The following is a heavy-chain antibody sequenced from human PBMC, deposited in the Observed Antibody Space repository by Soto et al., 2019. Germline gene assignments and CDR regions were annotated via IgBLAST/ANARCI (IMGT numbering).Heavy chain of an antibody. J-gene: IGHJ4*02. V-gene: IGHV4-59*01. CDR3: ARGHQLLSKTGPPFDY. CDR1: GGSISSYY. D-gene: IGHD2-2*01. Sequence: SETLSLTCTVSGGSISSYYWSWIRQPPGKGLEWIGYIYYSGSTNYNPSLKSRVTISVDTSKNQFSLKLSSVTAADTAVYYCARGHQLLSKTGPPFDYWGQGTLVTVSS. CDR2: IYYSGST.